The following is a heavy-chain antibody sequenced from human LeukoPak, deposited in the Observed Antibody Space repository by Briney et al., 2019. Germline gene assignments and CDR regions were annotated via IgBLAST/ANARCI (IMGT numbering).Heavy chain of an antibody. Sequence: CWGWIRQPPGKGLEWIGSIYFTGSTYYTPSLKSRVTISEDSSKNQFSLKLSSVTAADTAVYYCARGPRIAARFDYYYYMDVWGKGTTVTVSS. V-gene: IGHV4-39*07. D-gene: IGHD6-6*01. CDR1: C. J-gene: IGHJ6*03. CDR3: ARGPRIAARFDYYYYMDV. CDR2: IYFTGST.